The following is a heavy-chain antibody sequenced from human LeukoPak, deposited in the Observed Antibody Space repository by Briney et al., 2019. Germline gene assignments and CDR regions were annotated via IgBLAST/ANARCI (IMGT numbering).Heavy chain of an antibody. CDR3: ARGLEGFGELWAYYFDY. CDR1: TGSISGHY. J-gene: IGHJ4*02. V-gene: IGHV4-59*11. Sequence: SETLSLTCTVSTGSISGHYWSWIRQPPGKGLEWIGYIYHSGSTYYNPSLKSRVPISVDRSNNQFSLNLSAVTAADTAVYYCARGLEGFGELWAYYFDYWGQGTLVTVSS. CDR2: IYHSGST. D-gene: IGHD3-10*01.